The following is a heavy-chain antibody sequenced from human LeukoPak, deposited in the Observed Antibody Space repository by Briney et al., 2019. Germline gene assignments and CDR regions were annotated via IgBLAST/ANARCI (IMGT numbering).Heavy chain of an antibody. CDR3: ARDSRPGAFDI. CDR2: IWYDGSNK. J-gene: IGHJ3*02. Sequence: GRSLRLSCAASGFTFSSYGMHWVRQAPGKGLEWVAVIWYDGSNKYYADSVKGRFTISRDNSKNTLYLQMNSLRAEDTAVYYCARDSRPGAFDIWGQGTMVTVSS. CDR1: GFTFSSYG. V-gene: IGHV3-33*01.